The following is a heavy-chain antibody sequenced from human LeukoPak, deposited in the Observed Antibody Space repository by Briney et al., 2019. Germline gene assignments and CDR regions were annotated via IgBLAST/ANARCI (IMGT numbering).Heavy chain of an antibody. CDR1: GRSFSGYY. D-gene: IGHD2-2*01. J-gene: IGHJ4*02. Sequence: SETLSLTCAVYGRSFSGYYWSWIRQPPGKGLEWIGEINHSGSTNYNPSLKSRVTISVDTSKNQFSLKLSSVTAADTAVYYCASVSSRVGTRENDYWGQGTLVTVSS. V-gene: IGHV4-34*01. CDR3: ASVSSRVGTRENDY. CDR2: INHSGST.